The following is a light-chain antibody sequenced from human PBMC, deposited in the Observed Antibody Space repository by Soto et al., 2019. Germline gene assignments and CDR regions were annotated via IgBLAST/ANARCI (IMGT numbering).Light chain of an antibody. V-gene: IGKV3-20*01. CDR2: GAS. CDR3: QLYGTSPKT. J-gene: IGKJ1*01. CDR1: ETVAGSY. Sequence: EIVLTQSPGTLSLSPGERATLSCRASETVAGSYLAWYQQKPGQAPRLLIHGASTRATGIADRFSGSGSGTDFTRTISRLEPEDFAVYYCQLYGTSPKTFGQGTKVEI.